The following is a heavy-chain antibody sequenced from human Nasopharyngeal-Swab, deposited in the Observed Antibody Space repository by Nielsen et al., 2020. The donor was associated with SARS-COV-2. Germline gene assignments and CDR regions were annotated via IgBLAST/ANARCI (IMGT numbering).Heavy chain of an antibody. D-gene: IGHD6-13*01. J-gene: IGHJ3*02. V-gene: IGHV3-21*01. CDR2: ISSSISYI. Sequence: ESLKISCAASGFAVSDNYMNWVRQAPGKGLEWVSSISSSISYIYYADSLKGRFTISRDNAKNSLYLQMNSLRAEDTAVYYCARAKPGYSSSWYGFRGDAFDIWGQGTMVTVSS. CDR3: ARAKPGYSSSWYGFRGDAFDI. CDR1: GFAVSDNY.